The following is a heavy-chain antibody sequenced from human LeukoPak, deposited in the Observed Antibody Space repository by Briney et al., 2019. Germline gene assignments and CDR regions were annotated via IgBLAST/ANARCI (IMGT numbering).Heavy chain of an antibody. CDR2: ISAYNGNT. Sequence: ASVKVSCKAAGYTFTSYGISWVRQAPGQGLEWMGWISAYNGNTNFAQKLQGGVTMTTDTSTSTAYMELRSLRSDDTAVYYCARDLPLDGDYGWGFQHWGQGTLVTVSS. J-gene: IGHJ1*01. V-gene: IGHV1-18*01. CDR3: ARDLPLDGDYGWGFQH. D-gene: IGHD4-17*01. CDR1: GYTFTSYG.